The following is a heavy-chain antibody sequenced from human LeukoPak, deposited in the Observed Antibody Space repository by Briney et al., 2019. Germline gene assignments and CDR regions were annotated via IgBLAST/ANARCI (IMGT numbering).Heavy chain of an antibody. V-gene: IGHV4-59*01. Sequence: SETLSLTCTVSGGSISSYYWSWIRQPPGKGLEWIGYIYYSGSTNYNPSLKSRVTISVDTSKNQFSLKLSSVTAADTAVYYCAGTSFIAVAGTNDYWGQGTLVTVSS. CDR3: AGTSFIAVAGTNDY. CDR2: IYYSGST. CDR1: GGSISSYY. D-gene: IGHD6-19*01. J-gene: IGHJ4*02.